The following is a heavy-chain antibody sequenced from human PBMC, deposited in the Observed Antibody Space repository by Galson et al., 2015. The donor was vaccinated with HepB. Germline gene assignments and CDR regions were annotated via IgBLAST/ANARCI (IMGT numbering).Heavy chain of an antibody. CDR1: GYIFTRXT. V-gene: IGHV1-18*01. CDR3: ARGGMATVGGPSXDC. Sequence: SVKVSCKASGYIFTRXTINWVRQAPGQGPEWMGWSSSDNGDTRYAQKFQDRVTMTRETSTGTAYMELTSLRYDDSAVYYCARGGMATVGGPSXDCWGQGTLVTVSS. J-gene: IGHJ4*02. CDR2: SSSDNGDT. D-gene: IGHD5-24*01.